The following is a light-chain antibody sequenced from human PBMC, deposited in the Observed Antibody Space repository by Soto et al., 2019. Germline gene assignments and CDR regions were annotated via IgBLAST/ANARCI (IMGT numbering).Light chain of an antibody. Sequence: IEMTQSPYTLSAYVEHRVSITFRASQSISADLHWCQQKPGKAPKLLIYAESNLQSGVQSRISASGSGTDFTLTLNCLHPADFATYYFQQGYSTPWTFSQGTKV. CDR2: AES. CDR3: QQGYSTPWT. V-gene: IGKV1-39*01. J-gene: IGKJ1*01. CDR1: QSISAD.